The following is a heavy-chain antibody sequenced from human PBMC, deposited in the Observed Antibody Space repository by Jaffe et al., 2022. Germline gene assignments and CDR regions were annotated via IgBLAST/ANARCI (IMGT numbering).Heavy chain of an antibody. CDR3: ARDGTYYDYIWGTKVGAFDI. CDR2: ISSSSSYI. Sequence: EVQLVESGGGLVKPGGSLRLSCAASGFTFSSYSMNWVRQAPGKGLEWVSSISSSSSYIYYADSVKGRFTISRDNAKNSLYLQMNSLRAEDTAVYYCARDGTYYDYIWGTKVGAFDIWGQGTMVTVSS. D-gene: IGHD3-16*01. CDR1: GFTFSSYS. J-gene: IGHJ3*02. V-gene: IGHV3-21*01.